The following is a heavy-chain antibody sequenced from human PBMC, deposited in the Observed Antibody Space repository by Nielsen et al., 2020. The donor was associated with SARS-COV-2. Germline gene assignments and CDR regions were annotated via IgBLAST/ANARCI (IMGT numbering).Heavy chain of an antibody. Sequence: SETLSLTCTVSGGSISSSSYYWSWIRQPPGKGLEWIGYIYYSGSTNYNPSLKSRVTISVDTSKNQFSLKLSSVTAADTAVYYCARGTGYSSGWIDYWGQGTLVTVSS. CDR2: IYYSGST. D-gene: IGHD6-19*01. V-gene: IGHV4-61*01. J-gene: IGHJ4*02. CDR1: GGSISSSSYY. CDR3: ARGTGYSSGWIDY.